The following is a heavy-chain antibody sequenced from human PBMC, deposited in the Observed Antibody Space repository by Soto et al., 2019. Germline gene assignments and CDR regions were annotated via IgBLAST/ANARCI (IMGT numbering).Heavy chain of an antibody. Sequence: QVQLVQSGAEGKKPGASVKVSCKASGYTFTSYGISWVRQAPGQGLTWMGWISAFNGNTNYAQNRRGRVTMTTDKFTSTAYRELRSLRSDDTAVYYCARETPRSDCSSDSCCGYGYWGQGTLVTVSS. CDR2: ISAFNGNT. CDR3: ARETPRSDCSSDSCCGYGY. V-gene: IGHV1-18*01. D-gene: IGHD2-2*01. CDR1: GYTFTSYG. J-gene: IGHJ4*02.